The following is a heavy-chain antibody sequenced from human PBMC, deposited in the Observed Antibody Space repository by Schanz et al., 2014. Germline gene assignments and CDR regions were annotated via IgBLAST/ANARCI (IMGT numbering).Heavy chain of an antibody. Sequence: EVQLVESGGGLVQPGGSLRLSCAASGFTFSSYWMHWVRQAPGKGLKWVSSLSGGSSYIFYADSVKGRFTISRDNARYSLYLQMNSLRAEDTAVYYCVRDTDYHFDYWGQGTLVTVSS. D-gene: IGHD4-17*01. CDR1: GFTFSSYW. CDR2: LSGGSSYI. J-gene: IGHJ4*02. CDR3: VRDTDYHFDY. V-gene: IGHV3-21*01.